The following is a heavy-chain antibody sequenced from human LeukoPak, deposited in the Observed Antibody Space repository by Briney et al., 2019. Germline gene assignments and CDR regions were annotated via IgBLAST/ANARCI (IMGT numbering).Heavy chain of an antibody. CDR3: AMENWHFDY. CDR1: GYTFTDYH. V-gene: IGHV1-2*02. J-gene: IGHJ4*02. CDR2: LNPNRGDT. D-gene: IGHD1-1*01. Sequence: GAAVKVTCQASGYTFTDYHMHWVRQPPAQGRELMGWLNPNRGDTNYAQEFQGRVTMTRDTSSRTAEMERSRLRYDDTAVYYCAMENWHFDYWGQGTPVTVS.